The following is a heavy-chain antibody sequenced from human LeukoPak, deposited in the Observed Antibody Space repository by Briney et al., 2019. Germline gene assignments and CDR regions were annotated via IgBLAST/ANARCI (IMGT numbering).Heavy chain of an antibody. D-gene: IGHD3-9*01. J-gene: IGHJ4*02. Sequence: GGSLRLSCAASGFTFSTTATTWVRQAPGKGLEWVSGISNSGGSTDYADSVKGRFTISRDNSKNTLSLQMNSLRAEDTAVYYCARDGYFDWLFEFDYWGQGTLVTVSS. CDR2: ISNSGGST. CDR3: ARDGYFDWLFEFDY. CDR1: GFTFSTTA. V-gene: IGHV3-23*01.